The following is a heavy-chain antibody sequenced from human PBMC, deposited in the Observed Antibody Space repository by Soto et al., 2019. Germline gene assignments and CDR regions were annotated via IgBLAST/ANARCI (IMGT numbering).Heavy chain of an antibody. Sequence: SEPLSLTCTVSGGSISIYYWSWIRQPPGKGLEWIGYIYYSGSTNYNPSLKSRVTISVDTSKNQFSLKLSSVTAADTAVYYCARGPLYKWNYVDYWGQGTRVTVSS. J-gene: IGHJ4*02. CDR3: ARGPLYKWNYVDY. CDR2: IYYSGST. V-gene: IGHV4-59*01. D-gene: IGHD1-20*01. CDR1: GGSISIYY.